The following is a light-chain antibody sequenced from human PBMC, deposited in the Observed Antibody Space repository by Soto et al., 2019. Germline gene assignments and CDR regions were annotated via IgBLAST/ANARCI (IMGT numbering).Light chain of an antibody. CDR1: SSNIGSNT. Sequence: SGLTQPPSASGTPGRRVTISCSGSSSNIGSNTVNWYQQLPGTAPKLLIYSNNQRPSGVPDRFSGSKSGTSASLAISGLQSEDEADYYCAAWDDSLNASYVFGTGTKVTV. CDR3: AAWDDSLNASYV. J-gene: IGLJ1*01. CDR2: SNN. V-gene: IGLV1-44*01.